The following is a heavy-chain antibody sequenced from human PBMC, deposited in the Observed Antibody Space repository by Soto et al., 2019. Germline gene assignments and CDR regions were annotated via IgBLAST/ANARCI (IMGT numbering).Heavy chain of an antibody. V-gene: IGHV3-30-3*01. CDR2: ISYDGSNK. CDR1: GFTFSSYA. D-gene: IGHD4-17*01. Sequence: GGSLRLSCAASGFTFSSYAMHWVRQAPGKGLEWVAVISYDGSNKYYADFVKGRFTISRDNSKNTLYLQMNSLRAEDTAVYYCARESGPTTVVRDFDYWGQGTLVTVSS. CDR3: ARESGPTTVVRDFDY. J-gene: IGHJ4*02.